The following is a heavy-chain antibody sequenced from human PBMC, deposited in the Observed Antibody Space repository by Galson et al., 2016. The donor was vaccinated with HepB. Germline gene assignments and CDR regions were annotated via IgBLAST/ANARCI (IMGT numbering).Heavy chain of an antibody. J-gene: IGHJ4*02. CDR3: AKESGLWNVKTDFDY. CDR2: ISGTDGRT. V-gene: IGHV3-23*01. CDR1: GFTFINYA. D-gene: IGHD1-1*01. Sequence: SLRLSCAASGFTFINYAMSWVRQAPGKGLEWVSGISGTDGRTLYADSVKGQFTISRDNSKNTLYLQMNRLRADDTAVYYCAKESGLWNVKTDFDYWGQGTVVTVSS.